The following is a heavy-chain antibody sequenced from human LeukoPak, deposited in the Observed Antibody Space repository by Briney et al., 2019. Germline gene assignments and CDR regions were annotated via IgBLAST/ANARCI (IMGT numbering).Heavy chain of an antibody. D-gene: IGHD3-22*01. CDR3: ARRAGNSSAYDY. CDR1: GFTFSSYS. Sequence: GGSLRLSCAASGFTFSSYSMNWVHQAPGKGLEWVSSISSSSSYIYYADSVKGRFTISRDNAKNSLYLQMNSLRAEDTAVYYCARRAGNSSAYDYWGQGTLVTVSS. V-gene: IGHV3-21*01. J-gene: IGHJ4*02. CDR2: ISSSSSYI.